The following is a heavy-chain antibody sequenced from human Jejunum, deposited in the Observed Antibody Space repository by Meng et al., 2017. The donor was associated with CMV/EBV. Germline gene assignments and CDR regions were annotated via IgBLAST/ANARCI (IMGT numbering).Heavy chain of an antibody. CDR1: GFTFNSYE. V-gene: IGHV3-48*03. CDR3: ARGGYYDPYY. J-gene: IGHJ4*02. Sequence: SCAASGFTFNSYERNWVRQAPGKGLEWFSYISDGGNTIYYSDSVKGRLTISRDNAKNSLYLQMNSLRVEDSAIYYCARGGYYDPYYWGQGTLVTVSS. D-gene: IGHD3-22*01. CDR2: ISDGGNTI.